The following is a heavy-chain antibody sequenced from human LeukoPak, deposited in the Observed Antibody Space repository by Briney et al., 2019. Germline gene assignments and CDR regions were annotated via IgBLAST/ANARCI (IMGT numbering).Heavy chain of an antibody. V-gene: IGHV4-59*01. CDR1: GGSISSYY. D-gene: IGHD4-17*01. Sequence: SETLSLTCTVSGGSISSYYWSWIRQPPGNGLEWIGYIYYSGSTNYNPSLKSRVTISVDTSKNQFSLKLNSVTAADTAVYYCARVGDYGRAFDIWGQGTMVTVSS. CDR3: ARVGDYGRAFDI. CDR2: IYYSGST. J-gene: IGHJ3*02.